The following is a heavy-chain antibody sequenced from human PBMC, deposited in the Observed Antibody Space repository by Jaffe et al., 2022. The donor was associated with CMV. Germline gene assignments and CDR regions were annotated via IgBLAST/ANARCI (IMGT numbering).Heavy chain of an antibody. V-gene: IGHV3-53*02. D-gene: IGHD2-15*01. CDR1: GFTVSSNY. Sequence: EVQLVETGGGLIQPGGSLRLSCAASGFTVSSNYMSWVRQAPGKGLEWVSVIYSGGSTYYADSVKGRFTISRDNSKNTLYLQMNSLRAEDTAVYYCARDGWGCSGGSCYPHDAFDIWGQGTMVTVSS. CDR2: IYSGGST. J-gene: IGHJ3*02. CDR3: ARDGWGCSGGSCYPHDAFDI.